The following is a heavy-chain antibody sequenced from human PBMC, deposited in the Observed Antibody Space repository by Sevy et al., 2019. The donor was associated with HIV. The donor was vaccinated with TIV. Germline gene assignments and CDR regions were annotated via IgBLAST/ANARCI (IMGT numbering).Heavy chain of an antibody. CDR3: ARDGGFSGKWSPVY. D-gene: IGHD2-15*01. CDR1: GFSLSSQD. V-gene: IGHV3-30-3*01. J-gene: IGHJ4*01. Sequence: GGSLRLSCAASGFSLSSQDMHWVRQAPGKGLEWMATISDGGNETSYAASVEGRFTIFRDNSKNMLSLQSNSLRPEDRAVYYCARDGGFSGKWSPVYWGHGSLVTVSS. CDR2: ISDGGNET.